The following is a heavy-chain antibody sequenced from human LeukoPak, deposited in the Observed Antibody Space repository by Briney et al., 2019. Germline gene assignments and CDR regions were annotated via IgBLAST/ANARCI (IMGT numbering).Heavy chain of an antibody. CDR2: ISWNSGSI. Sequence: GGSLRLSCAASGFTFDDYAMHWVRQAPGKGLEWVSGISWNSGSIGYADSVKGRFTISRDNAKNSLYLQINSLRAEDTALYYCAKDTSLLWFGELGHWGQGTLVTVSS. CDR3: AKDTSLLWFGELGH. D-gene: IGHD3-10*01. J-gene: IGHJ4*02. V-gene: IGHV3-9*01. CDR1: GFTFDDYA.